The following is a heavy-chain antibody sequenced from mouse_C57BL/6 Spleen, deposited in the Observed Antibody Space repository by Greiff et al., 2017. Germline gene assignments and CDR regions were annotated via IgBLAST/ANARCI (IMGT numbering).Heavy chain of an antibody. Sequence: QVQLMESGPGLVAPSQSLSITCTVSGFSLTSYGVHWVRQPPGKGLEWLVVIWSDGSTTYNSALKSRLSNSKDNTKSQVVLKMNSLQTDDTAKYDCARQVYDGYSYAMDDWGQGASVTVSS. D-gene: IGHD2-3*01. CDR1: GFSLTSYG. CDR2: IWSDGST. V-gene: IGHV2-6-1*01. CDR3: ARQVYDGYSYAMDD. J-gene: IGHJ4*01.